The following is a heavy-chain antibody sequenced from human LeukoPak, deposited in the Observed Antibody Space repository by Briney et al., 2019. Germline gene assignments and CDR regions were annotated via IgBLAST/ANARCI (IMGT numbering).Heavy chain of an antibody. J-gene: IGHJ4*02. Sequence: ASVKVSRKASGYTFTSYTIHWVRQAPGQRLEWMGWINAGNGNAKYSQKFQGRVPITRDTSASTAYMELSSLRSEDTAVYYCARGGGLTAVGDYWGQGTLVTVSS. V-gene: IGHV1-3*01. CDR1: GYTFTSYT. CDR2: INAGNGNA. D-gene: IGHD6-13*01. CDR3: ARGGGLTAVGDY.